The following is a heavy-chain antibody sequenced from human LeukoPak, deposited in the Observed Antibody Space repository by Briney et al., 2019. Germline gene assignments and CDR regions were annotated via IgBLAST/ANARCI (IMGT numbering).Heavy chain of an antibody. D-gene: IGHD3-22*01. V-gene: IGHV3-30*02. J-gene: IGHJ4*02. CDR2: IRYDGSNK. CDR1: GFTFSSYG. Sequence: GGSLRLSCAASGFTFSSYGMHWVRQAPGKGLEWVAFIRYDGSNKYYADSVKGRLTISRDNSKNTLYLQMNSLRAEDTAVYYCAKDRHYYDSSSPMGYWGQGTLVTVSS. CDR3: AKDRHYYDSSSPMGY.